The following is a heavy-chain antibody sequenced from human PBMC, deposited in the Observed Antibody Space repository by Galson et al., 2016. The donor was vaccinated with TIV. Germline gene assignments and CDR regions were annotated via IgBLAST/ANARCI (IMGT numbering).Heavy chain of an antibody. V-gene: IGHV3-30*03. CDR3: ARVFDSYYFDY. Sequence: SLRLSCAASRFILSMFAMHWVRQAPGKGLEWVAVISYDGSERSYADSVRGRFTISRENSKNTLYLQMNSLRVEDTAFYHCARVFDSYYFDYWGQGTLVTVSS. CDR2: ISYDGSER. CDR1: RFILSMFA. J-gene: IGHJ4*02. D-gene: IGHD3-10*02.